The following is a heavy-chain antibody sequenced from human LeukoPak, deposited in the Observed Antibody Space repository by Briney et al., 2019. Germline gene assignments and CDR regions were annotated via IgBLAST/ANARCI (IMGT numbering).Heavy chain of an antibody. Sequence: ASLKVSCKTSGYTFTSYGISWLRQAPGQGLEWMGWISAYKGDTDYAQKFQGRLTVTRDTSTSTVYMELQNLTSDDTAVYYCARDDYGDSYPPDYWGQGTLVTVSS. CDR2: ISAYKGDT. CDR3: ARDDYGDSYPPDY. CDR1: GYTFTSYG. D-gene: IGHD4-17*01. J-gene: IGHJ4*02. V-gene: IGHV1-18*01.